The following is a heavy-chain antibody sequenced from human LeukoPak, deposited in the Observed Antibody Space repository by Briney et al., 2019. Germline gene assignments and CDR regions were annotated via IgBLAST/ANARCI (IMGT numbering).Heavy chain of an antibody. Sequence: SQTLSLTCAISGDSVCINSAAWNWIRQTPSRGLGWLGRTYYRSKLYNDYAVYVKIRISINTDTGKEQFSLQLHSVTSEDTAVYYCARGAHVSDLSWGQGTLVIVSS. J-gene: IGHJ4*02. CDR1: GDSVCINSAA. CDR2: TYYRSKLYN. CDR3: ARGAHVSDLS. D-gene: IGHD2-21*02. V-gene: IGHV6-1*01.